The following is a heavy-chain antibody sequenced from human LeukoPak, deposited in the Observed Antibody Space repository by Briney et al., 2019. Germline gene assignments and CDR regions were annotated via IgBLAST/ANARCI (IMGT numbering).Heavy chain of an antibody. CDR3: ARAPPYDFWSGYYMGV. D-gene: IGHD3-3*01. CDR2: ISAYNGNT. CDR1: GYTFTSYG. J-gene: IGHJ6*03. Sequence: ASVKVSCKASGYTFTSYGISWVRQAPGQGLEWMGWISAYNGNTNYAQKLQGRVTMTTDTSTSTAYMELRSLRSDDTAVYYCARAPPYDFWSGYYMGVWGKGTTVTVSS. V-gene: IGHV1-18*01.